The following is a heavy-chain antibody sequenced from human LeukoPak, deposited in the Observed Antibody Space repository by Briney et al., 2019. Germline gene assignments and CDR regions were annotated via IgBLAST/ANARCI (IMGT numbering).Heavy chain of an antibody. CDR1: GFIVSNNY. CDR3: ASYYGDSLFDS. Sequence: PGRSLRLSCAASGFIVSNNYMSWVRQAPGKGLEWVSTVSSGGSTYYADSVKGRFTISRDNSKNTLYLQVNSLRAEDTAVYYCASYYGDSLFDSWGQGTLVTVSS. V-gene: IGHV3-66*01. J-gene: IGHJ4*02. CDR2: VSSGGST. D-gene: IGHD4-17*01.